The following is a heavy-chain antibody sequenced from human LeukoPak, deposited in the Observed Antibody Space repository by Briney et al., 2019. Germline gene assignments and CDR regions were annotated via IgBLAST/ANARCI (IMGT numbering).Heavy chain of an antibody. CDR3: AGTGVAAADAFDY. J-gene: IGHJ4*02. Sequence: SETLSLTCAVYGGSFSGYYWSWIRQPPGKGLEWIGEINHSGSTNYNPSLKSRVTISVDTSKNQFSLKVSSVTAADTAMYYCAGTGVAAADAFDYWGQGTPVTVSS. CDR1: GGSFSGYY. D-gene: IGHD6-25*01. V-gene: IGHV4-34*01. CDR2: INHSGST.